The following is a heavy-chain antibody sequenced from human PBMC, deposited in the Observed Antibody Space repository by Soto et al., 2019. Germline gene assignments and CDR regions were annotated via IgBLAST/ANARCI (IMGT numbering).Heavy chain of an antibody. Sequence: QVQLVQSGAEVKKPGASVKVSCKVSGYTLTELSMHWVRQAPGKGLEWMGGFDPEDGETIYAQKFRGRVTMTEDTSTDTAYMELSSLRSEDTAVYYCATPERAYYYDSSGSRNAFDIWGQGTMVTVSS. CDR3: ATPERAYYYDSSGSRNAFDI. CDR2: FDPEDGET. D-gene: IGHD3-22*01. CDR1: GYTLTELS. V-gene: IGHV1-24*01. J-gene: IGHJ3*02.